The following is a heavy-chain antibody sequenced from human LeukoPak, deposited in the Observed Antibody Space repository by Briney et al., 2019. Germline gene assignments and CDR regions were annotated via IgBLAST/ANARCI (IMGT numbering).Heavy chain of an antibody. J-gene: IGHJ4*02. Sequence: SETLSLTCAVYGGSFSGYYWSWIRQPPGKGLEWIGEINHSGSTNYNPSLKGRVTISVDTSKNQFSLKLSSVTAADTAVYYCARGAGAVRGSWHDYWGQGTLVTVSS. D-gene: IGHD6-13*01. CDR1: GGSFSGYY. V-gene: IGHV4-34*01. CDR3: ARGAGAVRGSWHDY. CDR2: INHSGST.